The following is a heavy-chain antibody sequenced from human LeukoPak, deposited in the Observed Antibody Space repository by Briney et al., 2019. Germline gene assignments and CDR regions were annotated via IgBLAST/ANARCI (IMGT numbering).Heavy chain of an antibody. J-gene: IGHJ4*02. CDR1: GFTFSSYA. CDR3: AKGGGGLTVGTNDY. Sequence: GGSLRLSCAASGFTFSSYAMSWVRQAPGKGLEWVSTISGSGGSTYYADSVKGRFTISRDNSKNTLYLQMNSLRAEDTALYYCAKGGGGLTVGTNDYWGQGTLVTVSS. D-gene: IGHD3-16*02. CDR2: ISGSGGST. V-gene: IGHV3-23*01.